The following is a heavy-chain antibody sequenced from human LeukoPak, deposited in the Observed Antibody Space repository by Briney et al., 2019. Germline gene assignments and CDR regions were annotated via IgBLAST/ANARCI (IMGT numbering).Heavy chain of an antibody. CDR2: IYYSGST. CDR1: GGSISSSSYY. CDR3: ARNHTHEGYGYYFDY. V-gene: IGHV4-39*01. J-gene: IGHJ4*02. D-gene: IGHD4-17*01. Sequence: SGTLSLTCTVSGGSISSSSYYWGWIRQPPGKGLEWIGSIYYSGSTSYNPSLKSRVTISVETSKNQFSLKLSSVTAADTAFYYCARNHTHEGYGYYFDYWGQGTLVTVSS.